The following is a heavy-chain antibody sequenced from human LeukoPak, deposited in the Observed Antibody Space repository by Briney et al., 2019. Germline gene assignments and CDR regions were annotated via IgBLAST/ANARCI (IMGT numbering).Heavy chain of an antibody. D-gene: IGHD2-21*02. V-gene: IGHV4-31*03. Sequence: PSETLSLTCTVSGGSISSGDYYWNWIRQHPGKGLEWIGYIFYSGSTYYNPSLKSRVTISVDTSKNQFSLKLSSVTAADTAVYYCARGGGVTASPRYYFDYWGQGALVTVSS. CDR3: ARGGGVTASPRYYFDY. J-gene: IGHJ4*02. CDR2: IFYSGST. CDR1: GGSISSGDYY.